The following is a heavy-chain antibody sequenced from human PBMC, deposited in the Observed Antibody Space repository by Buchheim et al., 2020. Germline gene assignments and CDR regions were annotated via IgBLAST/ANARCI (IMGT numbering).Heavy chain of an antibody. D-gene: IGHD3-3*01. J-gene: IGHJ4*02. V-gene: IGHV3-30-3*01. CDR1: GFTFSSYA. CDR2: ISYDGSNK. Sequence: VQLVESGGGVVQPGRSLRLSCAASGFTFSSYAMHWVRQAPGKGLEWVAVISYDGSNKYYADSVKGRFTISRDNSKNTLYLQMNSLKAEDTAVYYCARGGIFGVVMAPLDYWGQGTL. CDR3: ARGGIFGVVMAPLDY.